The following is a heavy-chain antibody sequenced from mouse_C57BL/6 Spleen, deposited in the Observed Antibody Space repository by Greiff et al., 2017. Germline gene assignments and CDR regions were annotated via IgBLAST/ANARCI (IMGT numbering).Heavy chain of an antibody. CDR1: GFTFSSYG. Sequence: EVKLVESGGDLVKPGGSLKLSCAASGFTFSSYGMSWVRQTPDKRLEWVATISSGGSYTYYPDSVKGRFTISRDNAKNTLYLQMSSLKSEDTAMYYCARRSLFITTVVATRGYAMDYWGQGTSVTVSS. CDR2: ISSGGSYT. J-gene: IGHJ4*01. D-gene: IGHD1-1*01. CDR3: ARRSLFITTVVATRGYAMDY. V-gene: IGHV5-6*02.